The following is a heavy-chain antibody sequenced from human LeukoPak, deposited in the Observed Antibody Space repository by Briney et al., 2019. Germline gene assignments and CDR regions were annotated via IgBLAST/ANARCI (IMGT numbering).Heavy chain of an antibody. V-gene: IGHV4-34*01. CDR2: IYYSGST. D-gene: IGHD6-19*01. CDR1: GGSFSGYY. J-gene: IGHJ4*02. Sequence: SETLSLTCAVYGGSFSGYYWSWIRQPPGKGLEWIGSIYYSGSTYYNPSLKSRVTISVDTSKNQFSLKLSPVTAADTAVYYCATEHSGWYPPTRPFDYWGQGTLVTVSS. CDR3: ATEHSGWYPPTRPFDY.